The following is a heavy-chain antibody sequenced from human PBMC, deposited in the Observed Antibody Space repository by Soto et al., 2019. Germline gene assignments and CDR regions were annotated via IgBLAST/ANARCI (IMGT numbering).Heavy chain of an antibody. CDR1: GGTFSSYP. D-gene: IGHD3-10*01. CDR2: IIPIFGTA. V-gene: IGHV1-69*01. CDR3: ARDRGYNYNNYFDS. J-gene: IGHJ4*02. Sequence: QVQLVQSGAEVKKPGSSVKVSCKASGGTFSSYPITWVRQAPGQGLEWVGGIIPIFGTANYALKFRGRVTIAADESTRTAYMELTNLRSDDTAVYYCARDRGYNYNNYFDSWGQGTLVTVSS.